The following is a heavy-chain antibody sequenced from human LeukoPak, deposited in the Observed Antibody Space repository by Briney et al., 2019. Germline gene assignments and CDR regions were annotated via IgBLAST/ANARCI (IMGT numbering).Heavy chain of an antibody. CDR2: INSDGINT. Sequence: PGGSLRLSCAASRFTFSNYWMHWVRQAPGKGLVWVSRINSDGINTSYADSVKGRFTISRDNSKNTLYLQMNSLRAEDTAVYYCAKEALYCSSTSCSFDYWGQGTLVTVSS. CDR3: AKEALYCSSTSCSFDY. V-gene: IGHV3-74*01. D-gene: IGHD2-2*01. J-gene: IGHJ4*02. CDR1: RFTFSNYW.